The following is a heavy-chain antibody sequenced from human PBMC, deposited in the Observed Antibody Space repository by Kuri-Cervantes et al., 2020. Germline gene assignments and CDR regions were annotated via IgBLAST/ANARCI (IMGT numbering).Heavy chain of an antibody. Sequence: GESLKISCVVSGFTFKNYGMTWVRQAPGKGLEWVANIKEDGSEKYYVDSMKGRFTISRDNAKNSLYLQMNSLRAEDTAVYYCARSRSGDYWGQGTLVTVSS. CDR2: IKEDGSEK. D-gene: IGHD3-10*01. V-gene: IGHV3-7*01. J-gene: IGHJ4*02. CDR1: GFTFKNYG. CDR3: ARSRSGDY.